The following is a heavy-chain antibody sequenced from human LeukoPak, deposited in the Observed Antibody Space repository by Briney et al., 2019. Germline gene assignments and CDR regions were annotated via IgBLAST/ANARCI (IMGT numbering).Heavy chain of an antibody. V-gene: IGHV4-59*01. D-gene: IGHD1-26*01. CDR2: IYYTGST. CDR3: ARGKSGVGATVLRQPWYFDL. Sequence: PSETLSLTCTVSGGSIRSYYWSWIRQSPGKGLEWIGYIYYTGSTDYNPALNSRVTISLDTSQKQFSLILRSVTAADTAVYFCARGKSGVGATVLRQPWYFDLWGRGTLVTVPS. J-gene: IGHJ2*01. CDR1: GGSIRSYY.